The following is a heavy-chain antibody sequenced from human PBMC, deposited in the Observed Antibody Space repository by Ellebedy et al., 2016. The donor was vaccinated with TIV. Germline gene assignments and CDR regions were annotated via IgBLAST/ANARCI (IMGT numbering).Heavy chain of an antibody. D-gene: IGHD2/OR15-2a*01. V-gene: IGHV3-23*01. CDR3: AKDDPRGRAFYDY. J-gene: IGHJ4*02. Sequence: GGSLRLXXAASGFTFSSYAMSWVRQAPGKGLEWVSAISGSGGSTYYADSVKVRFTISRDNSKNTLYLQMNSLRAEDTAVYYCAKDDPRGRAFYDYWGQGTLVTVSS. CDR2: ISGSGGST. CDR1: GFTFSSYA.